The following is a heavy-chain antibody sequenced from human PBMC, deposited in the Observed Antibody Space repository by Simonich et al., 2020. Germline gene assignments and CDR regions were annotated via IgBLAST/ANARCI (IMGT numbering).Heavy chain of an antibody. Sequence: QVQLQESGPGLVKPSETLSLTCTVSGGSISSYYWSWIRQPPGKGLEWIGYIYYSGSTNDNPSLKRRVTISVDTSKNQCSLKLSSVTAADTAVYYCARSLGYYYYYYGMDVWGQGTTVTVSS. J-gene: IGHJ6*02. CDR2: IYYSGST. V-gene: IGHV4-59*08. CDR1: GGSISSYY. CDR3: ARSLGYYYYYYGMDV. D-gene: IGHD1-26*01.